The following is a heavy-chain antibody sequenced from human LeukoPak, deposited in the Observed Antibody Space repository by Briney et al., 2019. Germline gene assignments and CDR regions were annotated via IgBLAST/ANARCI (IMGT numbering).Heavy chain of an antibody. V-gene: IGHV4-39*07. CDR3: ARSDGYGLVGI. D-gene: IGHD5-18*01. CDR1: GASINSGSNY. CDR2: IYSSGST. J-gene: IGHJ3*02. Sequence: SETLSLTCRVSGASINSGSNYWGWIRQPPGTTLEWIGSIYSSGSTYYNPSLKSRVIIMIDTPKNHFSLTLSSVTAADTAVYYCARSDGYGLVGIWGQGTMVTVSS.